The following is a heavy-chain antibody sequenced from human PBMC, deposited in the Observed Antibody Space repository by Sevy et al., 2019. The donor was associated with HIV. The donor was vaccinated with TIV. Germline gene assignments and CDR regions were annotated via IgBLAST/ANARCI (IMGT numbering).Heavy chain of an antibody. CDR1: GGSISGSTYY. J-gene: IGHJ3*02. D-gene: IGHD4-17*01. V-gene: IGHV4-39*01. CDR2: IYYSGST. Sequence: SETLSLTCSVSGGSISGSTYYWGWIRQPPGKGLEWIGSIYYSGSTYYNPSLKSRVTISVDTSKNQFSLKLSSVTAADTAVYYCAKTGTYGHYLDDFNIWGQGTMVTVSS. CDR3: AKTGTYGHYLDDFNI.